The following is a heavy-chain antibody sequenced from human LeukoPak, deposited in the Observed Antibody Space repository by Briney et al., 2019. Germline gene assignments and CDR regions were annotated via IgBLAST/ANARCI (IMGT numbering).Heavy chain of an antibody. J-gene: IGHJ4*02. D-gene: IGHD5-24*01. Sequence: GGSLRLSCAASGFTFSHSAMSWVRQAPGKGLEWVSNISGGDISTYYADSVKGRFTISRDNSKNTLYLQKNSLRADDTAVYFCAKSGYNRFDYWGQGTLVTVSS. CDR2: ISGGDIST. CDR3: AKSGYNRFDY. V-gene: IGHV3-23*01. CDR1: GFTFSHSA.